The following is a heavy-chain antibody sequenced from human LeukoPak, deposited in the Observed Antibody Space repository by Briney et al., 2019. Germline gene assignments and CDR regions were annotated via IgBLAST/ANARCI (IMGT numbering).Heavy chain of an antibody. Sequence: SETLSLTCTASGASISTTSYYWAWIRQPPGKVLEWIVSIYYDGTTYYNPSLKSRVTTSIDTSKKQFSLNLSAVTATDTAVYYCARHFRREVLIGSAFDIWGQGTMVTVSS. CDR2: IYYDGTT. CDR1: GASISTTSYY. CDR3: ARHFRREVLIGSAFDI. D-gene: IGHD3-22*01. V-gene: IGHV4-39*01. J-gene: IGHJ3*02.